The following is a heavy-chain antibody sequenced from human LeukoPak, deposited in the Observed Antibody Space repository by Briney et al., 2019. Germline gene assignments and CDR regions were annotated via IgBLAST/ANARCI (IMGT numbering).Heavy chain of an antibody. J-gene: IGHJ4*02. CDR3: ARKDPRYSSGWPFDY. Sequence: GASVKVSCKASGYTFTSYGISWVRQAPGQGLEWMGWISAYNGNTNYAQKLQGRVTMTTDTSTSTAYMELRSLRSDDTAMYYCARKDPRYSSGWPFDYWGQGTLVTVSS. D-gene: IGHD6-19*01. CDR1: GYTFTSYG. CDR2: ISAYNGNT. V-gene: IGHV1-18*01.